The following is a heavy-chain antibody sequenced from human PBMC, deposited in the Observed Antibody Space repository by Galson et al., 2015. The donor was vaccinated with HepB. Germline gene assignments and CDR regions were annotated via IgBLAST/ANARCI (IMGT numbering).Heavy chain of an antibody. Sequence: SLRLSCAASGFTVSSNYMCWVRQAPGKGLEWVSVIYSSGSTYYADSVKGRFTVSRDNSKNTLYLQMNSLRAEDTAVYYCATPTQVEVTGYDGFDIWGQGAMVTVSS. CDR3: ATPTQVEVTGYDGFDI. CDR1: GFTVSSNY. V-gene: IGHV3-66*02. J-gene: IGHJ3*02. D-gene: IGHD2-21*02. CDR2: IYSSGST.